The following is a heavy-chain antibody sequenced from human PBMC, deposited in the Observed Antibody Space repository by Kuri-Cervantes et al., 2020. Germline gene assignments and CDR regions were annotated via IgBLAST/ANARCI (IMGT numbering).Heavy chain of an antibody. J-gene: IGHJ4*02. CDR2: ISSSGSTI. CDR1: GFTFSDYY. Sequence: GGSLRLSCAASGFTFSDYYMSWIRQAPGKGLEWVSYISSSGSTIYYADSVKGRFTISRDNAKNSLYLQMNSLRAEDTAVYYCARVGDNWNFFSVYFDYWDQGTLVTVSS. CDR3: ARVGDNWNFFSVYFDY. V-gene: IGHV3-11*01. D-gene: IGHD1-7*01.